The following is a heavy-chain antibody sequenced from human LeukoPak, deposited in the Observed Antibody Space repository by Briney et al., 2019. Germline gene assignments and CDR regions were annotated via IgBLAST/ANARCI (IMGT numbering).Heavy chain of an antibody. D-gene: IGHD3-22*01. Sequence: PGGSLRLSCTASGFTFSTYGMHWVRQAPGKGLEWVAYIHQEENIKYYADPVKGRFTISRDNSKNTLNLQMNSLRAEDTAVYSCAKDYYSSSYYLDSWGQGTLVTVSS. CDR3: AKDYYSSSYYLDS. CDR1: GFTFSTYG. V-gene: IGHV3-30*02. J-gene: IGHJ4*02. CDR2: IHQEENIK.